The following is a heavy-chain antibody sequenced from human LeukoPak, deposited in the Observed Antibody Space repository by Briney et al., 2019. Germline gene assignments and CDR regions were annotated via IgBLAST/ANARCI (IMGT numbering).Heavy chain of an antibody. Sequence: SETLSLTCTVSGGSINAYYWSWIRQPPGKGLEWIAYVRDNGENNYNPSLKSRVAISVDTANNQISLRLNFVTAADTAIYYCARQPANTAAFDIWGLGTMVTVSS. CDR3: ARQPANTAAFDI. D-gene: IGHD5-18*01. V-gene: IGHV4-59*08. CDR1: GGSINAYY. J-gene: IGHJ3*02. CDR2: VRDNGEN.